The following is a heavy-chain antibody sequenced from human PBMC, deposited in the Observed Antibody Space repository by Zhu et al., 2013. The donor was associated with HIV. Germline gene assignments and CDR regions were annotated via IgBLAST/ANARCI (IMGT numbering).Heavy chain of an antibody. J-gene: IGHJ4*02. CDR3: ALGITMVRGVITPFDY. CDR1: GGTFSSYA. Sequence: QVQLVQSEAEVKKPGSSVKVSCKASGGTFSSYAISWVRQAPGQGLEWMGGIIPIFGTPNYAQKFQGRVTITADESTSTAYMELSSLRSEDTAVYYCALGITMVRGVITPFDYWGQGTLVTVSS. D-gene: IGHD3-10*01. V-gene: IGHV1-69*01. CDR2: IIPIFGTP.